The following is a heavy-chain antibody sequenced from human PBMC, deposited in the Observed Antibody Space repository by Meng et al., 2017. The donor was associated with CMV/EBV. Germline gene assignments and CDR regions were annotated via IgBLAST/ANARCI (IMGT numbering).Heavy chain of an antibody. J-gene: IGHJ4*02. Sequence: LQVSDPGPGTPSEPLALARTVSGGSTLSYHWSWIRQPAGKGLEWCGRIYTSGSTNSNPSLKSRVTMSVDTSKNQFSLKLSSVTAADTAVYYCARHGDTAMVVGIDYWGQGTLVTVSS. D-gene: IGHD5-18*01. CDR3: ARHGDTAMVVGIDY. CDR1: GGSTLSYH. CDR2: IYTSGST. V-gene: IGHV4-4*07.